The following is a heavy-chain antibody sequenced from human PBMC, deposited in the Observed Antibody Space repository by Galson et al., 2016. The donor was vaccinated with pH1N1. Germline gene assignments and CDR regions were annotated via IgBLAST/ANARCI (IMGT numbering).Heavy chain of an antibody. J-gene: IGHJ6*03. CDR3: ARGRGGYNLRERQYYYSYMDV. CDR1: GYSFSGYY. V-gene: IGHV4-34*01. CDR2: INHSGST. D-gene: IGHD5-24*01. Sequence: SETLSLTCAVSGYSFSGYYWSWLRQPPGKGLEWIGEINHSGSTNYNPSLKSRVTISVDTSENQFSLKLYSVTAADTAVYYCARGRGGYNLRERQYYYSYMDVWGKGTTVTGSS.